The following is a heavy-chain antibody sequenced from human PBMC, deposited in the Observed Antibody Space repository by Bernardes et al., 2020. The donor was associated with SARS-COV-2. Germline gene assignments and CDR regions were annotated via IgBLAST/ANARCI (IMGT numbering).Heavy chain of an antibody. CDR2: IRQDGSDK. Sequence: GGSLRLSCAASGFTFSSYWMSWVRQAPGKGLEWVANIRQDGSDKYYVDSVKGRFTISRDNAKNSLYLKMNSLRAEDTAVYYCARYTRWGVAHHFDYWGQGTLVTVSS. CDR3: ARYTRWGVAHHFDY. CDR1: GFTFSSYW. V-gene: IGHV3-7*03. D-gene: IGHD3-16*01. J-gene: IGHJ4*02.